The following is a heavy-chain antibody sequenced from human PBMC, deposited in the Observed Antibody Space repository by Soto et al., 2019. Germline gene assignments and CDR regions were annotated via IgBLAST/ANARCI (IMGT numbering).Heavy chain of an antibody. CDR2: IDYDGTTT. Sequence: EVQLVESGGGLVQPGGSLRLSCAASGFSFDSYWMHWVRQAPGQGPMWVSRIDYDGTTTNYADSVKGRFTISRDNAKSTLYLQMNSLRPEDTAVYYCTRGPRASSGGTGAYWGKGTLVTVS. D-gene: IGHD2-2*01. V-gene: IGHV3-74*01. CDR1: GFSFDSYW. CDR3: TRGPRASSGGTGAY. J-gene: IGHJ1*01.